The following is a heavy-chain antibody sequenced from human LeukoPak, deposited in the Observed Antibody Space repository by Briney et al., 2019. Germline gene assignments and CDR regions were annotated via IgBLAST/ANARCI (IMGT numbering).Heavy chain of an antibody. Sequence: SETLSLTCAVYGGSFSGYYWSWIRQPPGKGLEWIGEINHSGRTNYNPSLKSRVTISVDTSKNQFSLKLSSVTAADTAVYYCARGLILWFGELNWFDPWGQGTLVTVSS. V-gene: IGHV4-34*01. CDR2: INHSGRT. J-gene: IGHJ5*02. CDR1: GGSFSGYY. D-gene: IGHD3-10*01. CDR3: ARGLILWFGELNWFDP.